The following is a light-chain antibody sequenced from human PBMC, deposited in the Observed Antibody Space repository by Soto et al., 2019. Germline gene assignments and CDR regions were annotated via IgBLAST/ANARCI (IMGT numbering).Light chain of an antibody. CDR2: AAS. CDR3: QQSYITLAWT. J-gene: IGKJ1*01. Sequence: DIQMTQSPSSLSASVGDRVTITCRASQRISRYLNWYQQKPWKAPKLLIYAASSLQSGVPSRFSGSGSGTDFSLTISSLQPEDFATYYCQQSYITLAWTFGQGTKVEIK. V-gene: IGKV1-39*01. CDR1: QRISRY.